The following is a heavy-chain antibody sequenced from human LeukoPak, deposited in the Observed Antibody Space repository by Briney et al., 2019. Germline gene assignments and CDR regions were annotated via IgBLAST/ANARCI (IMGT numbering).Heavy chain of an antibody. V-gene: IGHV3-21*01. Sequence: GGSLRLSCAASGFTFSDYSMAWVRQAPGKGLEWVSSITSSSSYIYFADSMKGRFTISRDNSKNSLFLQMNSLRTEDTAVYYCARGERATLPRWRYWGQGILVSISS. CDR3: ARGERATLPRWRY. CDR2: ITSSSSYI. CDR1: GFTFSDYS. D-gene: IGHD5-12*01. J-gene: IGHJ4*02.